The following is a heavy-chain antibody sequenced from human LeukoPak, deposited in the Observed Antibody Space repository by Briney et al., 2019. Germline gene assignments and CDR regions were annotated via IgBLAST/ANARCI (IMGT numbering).Heavy chain of an antibody. Sequence: SVKVSCKASGGTFSSYAISWVRQAPGQGLEWMGRIIPILGIANYAQKFQGRVTITADKSTSTAYMELSSLRSEDTAVYYCATDGRDMRVGESYGMDVWGQGTTVTVSS. CDR1: GGTFSSYA. J-gene: IGHJ6*02. CDR3: ATDGRDMRVGESYGMDV. CDR2: IIPILGIA. V-gene: IGHV1-69*04. D-gene: IGHD3-10*01.